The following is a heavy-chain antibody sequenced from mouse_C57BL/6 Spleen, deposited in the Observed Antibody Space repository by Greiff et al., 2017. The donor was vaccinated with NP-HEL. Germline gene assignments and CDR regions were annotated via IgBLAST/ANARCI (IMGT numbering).Heavy chain of an antibody. J-gene: IGHJ1*03. Sequence: EVQLVESGEGLVKPGGSLKLSCAASGFTFSSYAMSWVRQTPEKRLEWVAYISSGGDYIYYADTVKGRFTISRDNARNTLYLQMSSLKSEDTAMYYCTRDQAGYWYFDVWGTGTTVTVSS. V-gene: IGHV5-9-1*02. D-gene: IGHD3-2*02. CDR3: TRDQAGYWYFDV. CDR2: ISSGGDYI. CDR1: GFTFSSYA.